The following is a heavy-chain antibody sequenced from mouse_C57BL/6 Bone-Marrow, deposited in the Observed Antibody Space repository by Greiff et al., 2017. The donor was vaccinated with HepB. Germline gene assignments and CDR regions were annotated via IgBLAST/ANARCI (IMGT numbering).Heavy chain of an antibody. Sequence: QVQLQQSGPELVKPGASVKISCKASGYAFSSSWMNWVKQRPGKGLEWIGRIDPGDGDTNYNGKFKDKATLTADKSSRTAYMQLSSLTSEDSALYFCTRDHLYDEYYVGFFGYWYRGTALTVSA. J-gene: IGHJ2*01. CDR3: TRDHLYDEYYVGFFGY. V-gene: IGHV1-82*01. D-gene: IGHD2-3*01. CDR2: IDPGDGDT. CDR1: GYAFSSSW.